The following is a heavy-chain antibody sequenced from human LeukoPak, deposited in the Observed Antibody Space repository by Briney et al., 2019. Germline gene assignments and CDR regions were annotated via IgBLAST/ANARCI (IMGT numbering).Heavy chain of an antibody. Sequence: GGSLRLSCAASGFTFSTYSMNWVRQSPGKGLEWVSYIRSSSSIIHYADSVKGRFTISRDNAKSSLYLQMNSLRDEDKAVYYCARNLYDFLTGFDSWGQGTLVTVSS. J-gene: IGHJ4*02. D-gene: IGHD3-9*01. CDR2: IRSSSSII. CDR3: ARNLYDFLTGFDS. CDR1: GFTFSTYS. V-gene: IGHV3-48*02.